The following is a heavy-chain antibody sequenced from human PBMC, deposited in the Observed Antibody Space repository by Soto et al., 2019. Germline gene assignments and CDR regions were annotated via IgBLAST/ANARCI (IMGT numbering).Heavy chain of an antibody. V-gene: IGHV3-23*01. J-gene: IGHJ5*02. CDR3: AKGLDYYGSGTKNWFDP. D-gene: IGHD3-10*01. Sequence: SGGSLRLSCAASGFTFSNYAMSWVRQAPGKGLEWVSVISGGGGNTYYADSVKGRFTISRDNSKNTLYLQMNSLRAEDTAVYYCAKGLDYYGSGTKNWFDPRGQGTLVTVSS. CDR1: GFTFSNYA. CDR2: ISGGGGNT.